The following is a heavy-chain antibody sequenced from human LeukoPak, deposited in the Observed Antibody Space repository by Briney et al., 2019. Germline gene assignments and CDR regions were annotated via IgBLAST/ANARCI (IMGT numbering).Heavy chain of an antibody. J-gene: IGHJ4*02. V-gene: IGHV4-39*01. D-gene: IGHD2-15*01. CDR1: GYSISSSSYY. CDR2: FCYNWST. Sequence: SETLSLTCTVSGYSISSSSYYWGWIRQPPGKGLERIGSFCYNWSTYYNPSLQSRVTMTLHTAKTQFALKLRSVTAADPAVYYCRRHVGYCSGGSRYSDYWGQGPLLTVSS. CDR3: RRHVGYCSGGSRYSDY.